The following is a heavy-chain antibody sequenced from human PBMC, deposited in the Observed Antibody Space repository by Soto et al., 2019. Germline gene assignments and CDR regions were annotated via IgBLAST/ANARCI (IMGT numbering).Heavy chain of an antibody. Sequence: ASVKVSCKASGYNFFSYAMHWVRQASGQRLERMGWINARTGITKYSQKFRGRVTITRDTSASTAYMELSSLRSEYTAVYYWARGDYSSLGYWGQGTVVTVPS. J-gene: IGHJ4*02. D-gene: IGHD6-6*01. V-gene: IGHV1-3*01. CDR3: ARGDYSSLGY. CDR2: INARTGIT. CDR1: GYNFFSYA.